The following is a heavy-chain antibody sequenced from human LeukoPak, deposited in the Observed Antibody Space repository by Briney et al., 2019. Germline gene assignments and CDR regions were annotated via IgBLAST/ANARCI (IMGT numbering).Heavy chain of an antibody. J-gene: IGHJ4*02. V-gene: IGHV4-39*01. Sequence: SETLSLTCTVSGGSISTHDYYWGWIRQPPGKGLEWIGSIYYSGSTYCNPALKFRVTISVDTSKNQFSLNLSSLTATDTAVYYCARGQWLLWDSIDYWGQGTLVTVSS. CDR2: IYYSGST. CDR1: GGSISTHDYY. CDR3: ARGQWLLWDSIDY. D-gene: IGHD6-19*01.